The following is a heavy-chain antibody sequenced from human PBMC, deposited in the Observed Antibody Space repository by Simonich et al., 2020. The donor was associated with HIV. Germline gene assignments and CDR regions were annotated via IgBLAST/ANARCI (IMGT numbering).Heavy chain of an antibody. V-gene: IGHV1-69*13. CDR1: GGTFSSFA. CDR2: IIPIFGTA. CDR3: ARKGGGRGVYYFDY. J-gene: IGHJ4*02. Sequence: QVQLVQSGAEVKKPGSSVKVSCKASGGTFSSFAISWVRQAPGLGLEGVGCIIPIFGTANYAQMFQGRVTITADESTSTAYMELSSLRSEDTGIYYCARKGGGRGVYYFDYWGQGTLVTVSS. D-gene: IGHD3-10*01.